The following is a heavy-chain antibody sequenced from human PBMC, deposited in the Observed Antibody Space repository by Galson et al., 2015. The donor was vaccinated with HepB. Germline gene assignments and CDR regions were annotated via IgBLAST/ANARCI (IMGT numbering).Heavy chain of an antibody. CDR2: IKEDGSIK. CDR1: GFMFSGHW. Sequence: SLRLSCAASGFMFSGHWMNWVRQAPGKGLEWVANIKEDGSIKYYVDSVTGRFTNSRDNARNLLYLQMNGLRAEDTAVYFCARNRGYETFDYWGQGALVTASS. D-gene: IGHD5-12*01. CDR3: ARNRGYETFDY. V-gene: IGHV3-7*03. J-gene: IGHJ4*02.